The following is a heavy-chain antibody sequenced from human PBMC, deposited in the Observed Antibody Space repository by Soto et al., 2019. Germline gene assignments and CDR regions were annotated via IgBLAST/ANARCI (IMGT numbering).Heavy chain of an antibody. D-gene: IGHD3-22*01. V-gene: IGHV4-31*03. CDR1: GASISSGDYY. CDR3: ARGRYYDSSGYHPVGFDY. J-gene: IGHJ4*02. Sequence: SETLSLTCTVSGASISSGDYYWSWIRQHPGKGLEWIGYIHSSGSPFYNPSLKSRVSISVDTSKKQFSLKLSSVTAADTAVYYCARGRYYDSSGYHPVGFDYWGQGTLVTVSS. CDR2: IHSSGSP.